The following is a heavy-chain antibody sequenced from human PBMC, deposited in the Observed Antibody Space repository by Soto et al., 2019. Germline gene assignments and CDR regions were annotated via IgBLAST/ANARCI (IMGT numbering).Heavy chain of an antibody. Sequence: SETLSLTCTVSGGSISSYYWSWIRQPPGKGLEWIGYIYYSGSTNYNPSLKSRVTISVDTSKNQFSLKLSSVTAADTAVYYCARDRGISRPVNAFDIWGQGTMVTVSS. CDR1: GGSISSYY. V-gene: IGHV4-59*01. J-gene: IGHJ3*02. CDR2: IYYSGST. CDR3: ARDRGISRPVNAFDI.